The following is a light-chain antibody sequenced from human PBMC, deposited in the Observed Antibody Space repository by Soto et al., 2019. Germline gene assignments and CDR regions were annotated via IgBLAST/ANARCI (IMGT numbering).Light chain of an antibody. CDR3: QTWGTGIRV. CDR1: SGHSSYA. V-gene: IGLV4-69*01. CDR2: INSDGSH. J-gene: IGLJ1*01. Sequence: QPVLTQSPSASASLGASVKFICTLSSGHSSYAIAWHQQQPEKGPRYLMKINSDGSHSKGDGIPDRFSGSSSGAERYLTIXSLQSEDEADYYCQTWGTGIRVFGTGTKLTVL.